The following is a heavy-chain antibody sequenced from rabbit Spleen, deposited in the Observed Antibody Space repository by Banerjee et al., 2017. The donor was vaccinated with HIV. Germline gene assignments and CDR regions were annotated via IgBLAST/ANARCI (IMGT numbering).Heavy chain of an antibody. J-gene: IGHJ4*01. CDR3: ARYSDNTIYSL. CDR1: GISVGISDY. CDR2: IYTYYGST. D-gene: IGHD2-1*01. V-gene: IGHV1S40*01. Sequence: QSLEESGGDLVKPGGTLTLTCKASGISVGISDYMCWVRQAPGKGLEWIGCIYTYYGSTYYASWAKGRFTISKTSSTTVTLQVTSLTAADTATYFCARYSDNTIYSLWGPGTLVTVS.